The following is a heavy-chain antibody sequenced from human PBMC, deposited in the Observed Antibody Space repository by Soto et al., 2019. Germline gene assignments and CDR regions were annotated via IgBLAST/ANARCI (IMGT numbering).Heavy chain of an antibody. Sequence: GGSLRLSCAASGFTFSSYSMNWVRQAPGKGPEWVSSISSSSSYIYYADSVKGRFTISRDNAKNSLYLQMNSLRAEDTAVYYCARGVAAAGPPEDYWGQGTLVTVSS. D-gene: IGHD6-13*01. CDR2: ISSSSSYI. V-gene: IGHV3-21*01. CDR3: ARGVAAAGPPEDY. J-gene: IGHJ4*02. CDR1: GFTFSSYS.